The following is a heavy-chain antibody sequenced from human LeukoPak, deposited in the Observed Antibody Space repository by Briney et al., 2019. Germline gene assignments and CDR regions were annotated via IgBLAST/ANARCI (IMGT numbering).Heavy chain of an antibody. J-gene: IGHJ4*02. CDR3: ARDGDSNGSYYFDY. V-gene: IGHV3-30*04. CDR1: AFSFSAYT. Sequence: GGSLRLSCAASAFSFSAYTMHWVRQAPGKGLEWVATILFDGSDTSYADSVKGRFTISRDNPKNSLYLQMNSLRAEDTAIYYCARDGDSNGSYYFDYWAQGTLVTVSS. CDR2: ILFDGSDT. D-gene: IGHD6-19*01.